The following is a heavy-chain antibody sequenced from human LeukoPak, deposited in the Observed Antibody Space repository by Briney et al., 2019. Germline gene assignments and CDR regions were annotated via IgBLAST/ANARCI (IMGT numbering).Heavy chain of an antibody. CDR3: ARGKFGESLYWFDP. V-gene: IGHV1-3*01. D-gene: IGHD3-10*01. Sequence: ASVKVSCKASGYTFTSYAMHWVRQAPGQRLESMGWINAGNGNTEYSQNFQGGVTITRDTSASTAYMELSSLRSEDTAVYYCARGKFGESLYWFDPWGQGTLVTVSS. J-gene: IGHJ5*02. CDR1: GYTFTSYA. CDR2: INAGNGNT.